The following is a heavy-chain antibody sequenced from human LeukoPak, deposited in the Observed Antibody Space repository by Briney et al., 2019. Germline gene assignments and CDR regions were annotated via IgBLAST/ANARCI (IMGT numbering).Heavy chain of an antibody. V-gene: IGHV1-2*02. CDR2: INPNSGGT. Sequence: ASVKVSCKASGYTFTSYDINWVRQATGQGLEWMGWINPNSGGTNYAQNFHGRVTMTRDTSIRTAYMELSRLRSDDTAVYYCATFQYYYGSGSYAYWGQGTLVTVSS. J-gene: IGHJ4*02. CDR3: ATFQYYYGSGSYAY. D-gene: IGHD3-10*01. CDR1: GYTFTSYD.